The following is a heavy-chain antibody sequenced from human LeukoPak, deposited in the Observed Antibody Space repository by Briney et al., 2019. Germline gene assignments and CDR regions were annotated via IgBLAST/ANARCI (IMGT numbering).Heavy chain of an antibody. CDR2: INSDGSST. J-gene: IGHJ6*02. Sequence: GGSLRLSCAASGFTFSSYWMHWVRQAPGKGLVWVSRINSDGSSTNSADSVKGRFTISRDNAKNSLYLQMNSLRAEDTAVYYCARDSPTTTVTTMFRGTYYYYYGMDVWGQGTTVTVSS. V-gene: IGHV3-74*01. D-gene: IGHD4-17*01. CDR3: ARDSPTTTVTTMFRGTYYYYYGMDV. CDR1: GFTFSSYW.